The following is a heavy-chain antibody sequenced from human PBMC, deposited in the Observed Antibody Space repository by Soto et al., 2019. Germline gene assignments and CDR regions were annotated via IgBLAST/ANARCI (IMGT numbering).Heavy chain of an antibody. D-gene: IGHD6-19*01. Sequence: GESLKISCKGSGYSFTRNWITWVRQMPGKGLEWMGRIDPRDSSTDYSPSFQGHVTISADKSISTAYLQWSSLKASDSAIYFYASGHGWVDYWGQGTLVTVAS. J-gene: IGHJ4*02. CDR1: GYSFTRNW. CDR3: ASGHGWVDY. V-gene: IGHV5-10-1*01. CDR2: IDPRDSST.